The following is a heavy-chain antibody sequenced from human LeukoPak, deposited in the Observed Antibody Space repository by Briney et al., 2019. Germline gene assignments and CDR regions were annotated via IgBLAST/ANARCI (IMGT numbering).Heavy chain of an antibody. CDR3: AKDRYSGYESSGWYGVLDY. D-gene: IGHD5-12*01. CDR1: GFTFSSYA. CDR2: ISYDGSNK. V-gene: IGHV3-30-3*01. Sequence: PGGSLRLSCAASGFTFSSYAMHWVRQAPGKGLEWVAVISYDGSNKYYADSVKGRFTISRDNSKNTLYLQMNSLRAEDTAVYYCAKDRYSGYESSGWYGVLDYWGQGTLVTVSS. J-gene: IGHJ4*02.